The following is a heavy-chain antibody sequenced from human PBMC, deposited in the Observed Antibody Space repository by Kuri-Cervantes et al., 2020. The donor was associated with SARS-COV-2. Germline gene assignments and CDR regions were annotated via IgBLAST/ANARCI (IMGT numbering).Heavy chain of an antibody. Sequence: SVKVSCKASGGTFSSYAISWVRQAPGQGLEWMGGIIPIFGTANYAQKFQGRVTITADKSTSTAYMELSSLRSEDTAVYYCARAGYCSSTSCRNVPPNGDYWGQGTLVTVSS. CDR1: GGTFSSYA. V-gene: IGHV1-69*06. CDR3: ARAGYCSSTSCRNVPPNGDY. CDR2: IIPIFGTA. J-gene: IGHJ4*02. D-gene: IGHD2-2*01.